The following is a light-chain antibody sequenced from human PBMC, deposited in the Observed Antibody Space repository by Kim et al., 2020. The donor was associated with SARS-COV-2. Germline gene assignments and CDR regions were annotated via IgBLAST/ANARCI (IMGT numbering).Light chain of an antibody. CDR3: ASHTATGTFI. Sequence: GPSVTLTCTGISSALHGLNRVSWYRQTPGTVPKLLISEVSNRPSGVPSRFSGTRSGNTASLTISGLQTEDEADFYCASHTATGTFIFGGGTKVTVL. J-gene: IGLJ1*01. CDR1: SSALHGLNR. CDR2: EVS. V-gene: IGLV2-18*02.